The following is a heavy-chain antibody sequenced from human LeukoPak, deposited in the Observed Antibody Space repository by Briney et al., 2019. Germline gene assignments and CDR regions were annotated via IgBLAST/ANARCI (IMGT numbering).Heavy chain of an antibody. CDR3: ARGRWERYCSGGSCYSDNHFDY. Sequence: PGGSLRLSCAASGFTFSSFWMSWVRQAPGKGLEWVSYIRSSSSYTNYADSVKGRFTISRDNAKNSLYLQMNSLRAEDTAVYYCARGRWERYCSGGSCYSDNHFDYWGQGTLVTVSS. CDR2: IRSSSSYT. V-gene: IGHV3-11*05. J-gene: IGHJ4*02. CDR1: GFTFSSFW. D-gene: IGHD2-15*01.